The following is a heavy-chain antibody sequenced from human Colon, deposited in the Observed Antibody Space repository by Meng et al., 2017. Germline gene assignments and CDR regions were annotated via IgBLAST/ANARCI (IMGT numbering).Heavy chain of an antibody. Sequence: PRQSAPPQPLHPTSALAGCSGTINGAVCIWIRPSPSRGHAWMGRPYYRSKWYNDYAVSVKSRITINPDTSKNQFSLQLNSVTPEDTAVYYCARDLIVGATRCYFDYWGQGTLVTVSS. V-gene: IGHV6-1*02. D-gene: IGHD1-26*01. CDR2: PYYRSKWYN. J-gene: IGHJ4*02. CDR3: ARDLIVGATRCYFDY. CDR1: GCSGTINGAV.